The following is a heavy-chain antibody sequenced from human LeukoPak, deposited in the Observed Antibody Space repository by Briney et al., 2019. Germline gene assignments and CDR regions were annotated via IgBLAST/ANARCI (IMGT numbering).Heavy chain of an antibody. J-gene: IGHJ4*02. D-gene: IGHD3-10*01. CDR3: ARHLLWFGELSGGFDY. CDR1: GFTFRSHG. CDR2: ISSSGGST. Sequence: GGSLRLSCVASGFTFRSHGMNWVRQGPGKGLEWVSGISSSGGSTYYADSVKGRFTISRDNSRNTLYLQMNSLRAEDTAVYYCARHLLWFGELSGGFDYWGQGTLVTVSS. V-gene: IGHV3-23*01.